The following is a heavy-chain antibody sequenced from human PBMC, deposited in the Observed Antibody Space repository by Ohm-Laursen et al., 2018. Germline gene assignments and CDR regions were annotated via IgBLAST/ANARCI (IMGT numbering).Heavy chain of an antibody. CDR3: ARDGPYQKLFDY. J-gene: IGHJ4*02. CDR2: IWYDGSNK. CDR1: GFTFSSYG. V-gene: IGHV3-33*01. Sequence: RSLRLSCAASGFTFSSYGMNWVRQAPGKGLEWVAVIWYDGSNKYYADSVKGRFTISRDNSKNTLYLQMNSLRAEDTAVYYCARDGPYQKLFDYWGQGTLVTVSS. D-gene: IGHD2-2*01.